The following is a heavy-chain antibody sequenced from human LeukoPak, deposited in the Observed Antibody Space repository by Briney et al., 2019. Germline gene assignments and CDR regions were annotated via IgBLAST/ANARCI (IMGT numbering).Heavy chain of an antibody. CDR3: ARDHDTGNAFDI. D-gene: IGHD5-18*01. Sequence: PSETLSLTCTVSGGSISSYYWSWIRQPPGKGLEWIGYIYYSGSTNYNPSPKSRVTISVDTSKNQFSLKLSSVTAADTAVYYCARDHDTGNAFDIWGQGTMVTVSS. CDR2: IYYSGST. CDR1: GGSISSYY. V-gene: IGHV4-59*01. J-gene: IGHJ3*02.